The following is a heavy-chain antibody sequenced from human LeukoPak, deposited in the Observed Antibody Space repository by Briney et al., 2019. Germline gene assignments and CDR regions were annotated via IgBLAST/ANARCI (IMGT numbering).Heavy chain of an antibody. CDR3: VSSSSWYFDY. D-gene: IGHD6-6*01. V-gene: IGHV1-24*01. CDR2: FDPEDGET. Sequence: ASVKVSCQVSGYTLTELSMHWVRQAPGKGLEWMGGFDPEDGETIYAQKFQGRVTMTEDTSTDTAYMELSSLRSEDTAVYYCVSSSSWYFDYWGQGTLVTVSS. CDR1: GYTLTELS. J-gene: IGHJ4*02.